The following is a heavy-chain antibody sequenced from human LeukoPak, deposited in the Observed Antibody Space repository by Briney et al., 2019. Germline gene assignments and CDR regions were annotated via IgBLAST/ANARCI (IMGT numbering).Heavy chain of an antibody. CDR1: GGSISSYY. V-gene: IGHV4-59*01. Sequence: SETLSLTCTVSGGSISSYYWSWIRLPPGKGLEWIGYIYYSGSTNYNPSLKSRVTISVDTSKNQFSLKLSSVTAADTAVYYCARDSDTAMGTFDYWGQGTLVTVSS. D-gene: IGHD5-18*01. CDR2: IYYSGST. J-gene: IGHJ4*02. CDR3: ARDSDTAMGTFDY.